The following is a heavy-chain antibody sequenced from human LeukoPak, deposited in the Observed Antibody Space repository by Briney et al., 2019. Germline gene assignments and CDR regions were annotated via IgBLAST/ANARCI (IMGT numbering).Heavy chain of an antibody. CDR2: MNPNSGNT. CDR1: GYTFTSYD. CDR3: ARGEVDTASGWFDP. D-gene: IGHD5-18*01. J-gene: IGHJ5*02. V-gene: IGHV1-8*01. Sequence: GASVKVSCKASGYTFTSYDINWVRQATGQGLEWMGWMNPNSGNTGYAQKFQGRVTMTRNTSISTAYMELSSLRSEDTAVYYCARGEVDTASGWFDPWGQGTLVTVSS.